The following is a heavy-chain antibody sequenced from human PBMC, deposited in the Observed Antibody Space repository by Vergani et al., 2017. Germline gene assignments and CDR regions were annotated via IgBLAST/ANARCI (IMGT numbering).Heavy chain of an antibody. V-gene: IGHV3-13*01. CDR1: GFTFSSYD. J-gene: IGHJ4*02. CDR3: ARDAPGSREFDY. Sequence: VQLVESGGGLVQPGGSLRLSCAASGFTFSSYDMHWVRQATGKGLEWVSAIGTAGDTYYPGSVKGRFTISRENAKNSLYLQMNSLRAGDTAVYYCARDAPGSREFDYWGQGTLVTVSS. CDR2: IGTAGDT. D-gene: IGHD6-13*01.